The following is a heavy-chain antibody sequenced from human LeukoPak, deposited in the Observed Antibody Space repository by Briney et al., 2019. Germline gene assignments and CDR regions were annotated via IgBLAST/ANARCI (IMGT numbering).Heavy chain of an antibody. CDR3: ARQSDGLGYFQH. CDR2: IYYRGRT. J-gene: IGHJ1*01. V-gene: IGHV4-59*08. Sequence: TSETLSLTCTVSGGSLSSYYWSWIRQPPGKGLEWIGYIYYRGRTKYNPSLQSRVTISVDTSRNQFSLRLSSVTAADTAVYYCARQSDGLGYFQHWGQGTLVTVSS. D-gene: IGHD5-18*01. CDR1: GGSLSSYY.